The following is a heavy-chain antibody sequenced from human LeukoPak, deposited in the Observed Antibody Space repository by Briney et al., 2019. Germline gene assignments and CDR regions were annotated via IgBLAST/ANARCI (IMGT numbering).Heavy chain of an antibody. CDR1: GYIFTGYY. Sequence: ASVKVSCKASGYIFTGYYMHWVRQAPGQGLEWMGWINPNSGDTNYAQKVQGRVTMTRDTSISTAYMELSRLRSDDTAVYYCARVRYRLAETYIDYWGQGTLVTVSS. V-gene: IGHV1-2*02. CDR3: ARVRYRLAETYIDY. CDR2: INPNSGDT. J-gene: IGHJ4*02. D-gene: IGHD3-16*01.